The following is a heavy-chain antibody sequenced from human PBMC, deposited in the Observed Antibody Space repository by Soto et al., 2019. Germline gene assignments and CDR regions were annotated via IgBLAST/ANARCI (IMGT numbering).Heavy chain of an antibody. CDR2: IDPGDSET. CDR3: ARLGQGGYVQGMDV. D-gene: IGHD5-12*01. J-gene: IGHJ6*02. CDR1: GYSFTTYW. Sequence: RXESLKISCKGSGYSFTTYWIGWVRQIPGKGLEWMGIIDPGDSETKYSPSFQGQVTISADKSINTAYLQWSSLKASDTAMYYCARLGQGGYVQGMDVWGQGTTVTVSS. V-gene: IGHV5-51*01.